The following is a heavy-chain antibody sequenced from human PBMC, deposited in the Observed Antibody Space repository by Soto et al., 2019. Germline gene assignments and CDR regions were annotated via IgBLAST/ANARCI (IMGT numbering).Heavy chain of an antibody. D-gene: IGHD3-22*01. J-gene: IGHJ4*02. V-gene: IGHV3-23*01. CDR2: ISVSGGST. CDR3: AKQMDYDSTCYWSDY. Sequence: SLRLSCASSGFTVSIYAISWVRQAPGKGLEWVSAISVSGGSTYYAYSVKGRFTISRDNSKNTLYLQMNSLRAEDTAVYYCAKQMDYDSTCYWSDYWGQGTRVTLSS. CDR1: GFTVSIYA.